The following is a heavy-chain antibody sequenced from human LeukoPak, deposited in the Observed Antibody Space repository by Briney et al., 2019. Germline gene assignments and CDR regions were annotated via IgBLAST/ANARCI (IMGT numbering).Heavy chain of an antibody. D-gene: IGHD3-10*01. CDR2: IYHSGST. CDR1: GYSISSGYY. V-gene: IGHV4-38-2*02. J-gene: IGHJ4*02. CDR3: ARVVGIRAVKYYFDY. Sequence: SETLSLTCTVSGYSISSGYYWGWIRQPPGKGLEWIGSIYHSGSTYYNPSLKSRVTISVDTSKNQFPLRLSSVTAADTAVYYCARVVGIRAVKYYFDYWGQGTLVTVSS.